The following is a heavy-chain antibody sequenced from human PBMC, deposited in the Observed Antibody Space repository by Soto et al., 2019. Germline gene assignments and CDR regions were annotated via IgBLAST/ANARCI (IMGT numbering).Heavy chain of an antibody. CDR3: VKDPDSGTYTNFNS. D-gene: IGHD1-26*01. J-gene: IGHJ4*02. CDR2: ITNTDGST. V-gene: IGHV3-23*01. Sequence: GSLRLSCTASGFTFTNYAMNCVRQAPGKGLEWVSSITNTDGSTSYADSVKGRFTTSRDNSKNTVYLQMSSLRAEDTAVYYCVKDPDSGTYTNFNSWGQGILVTSPQ. CDR1: GFTFTNYA.